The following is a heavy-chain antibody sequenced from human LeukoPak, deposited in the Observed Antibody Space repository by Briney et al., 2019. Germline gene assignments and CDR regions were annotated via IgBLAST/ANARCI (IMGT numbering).Heavy chain of an antibody. CDR3: ARDAPGNTALDY. Sequence: PGGSLTLSCAAPGFTFISYWMHWVRKPPGKDLVWVTRMNRDGSSTDYADSVKGRFTISRDNAKNTLYLQMNRLRGEDTAVYFCARDAPGNTALDYWGQGTLVTVSS. CDR1: GFTFISYW. D-gene: IGHD5-18*01. CDR2: MNRDGSST. J-gene: IGHJ4*02. V-gene: IGHV3-74*01.